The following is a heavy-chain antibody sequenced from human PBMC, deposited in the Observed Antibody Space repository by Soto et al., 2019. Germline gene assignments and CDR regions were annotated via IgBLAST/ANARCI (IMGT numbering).Heavy chain of an antibody. D-gene: IGHD4-17*01. CDR1: GFTFSSYA. Sequence: EVQLLESGGGLLQPGGSLRLSCAASGFTFSSYAMSWVRQAPGKGLEWVSAISGSGGSTYYADSVNGRFTISRDNSKNTLYLQMNSLRAEDTAVYYCAKGPDYGDYEVYWGQGTLVTVSS. V-gene: IGHV3-23*01. J-gene: IGHJ4*02. CDR2: ISGSGGST. CDR3: AKGPDYGDYEVY.